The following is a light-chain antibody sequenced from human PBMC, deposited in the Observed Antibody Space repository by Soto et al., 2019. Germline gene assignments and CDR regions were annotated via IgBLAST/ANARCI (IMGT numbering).Light chain of an antibody. V-gene: IGLV2-14*01. J-gene: IGLJ2*01. CDR3: SSYTSSSTFVL. CDR2: GVS. CDR1: SSDVGEENY. Sequence: QSALTQPPSASGSPGQSVTITCSGTSSDVGEENYVSWYQQRPGKAPKLMIYGVSNRPSGVSNRFSGSKSGNTASLTISGLQAEDEADYYCSSYTSSSTFVLFGGGTKLTVL.